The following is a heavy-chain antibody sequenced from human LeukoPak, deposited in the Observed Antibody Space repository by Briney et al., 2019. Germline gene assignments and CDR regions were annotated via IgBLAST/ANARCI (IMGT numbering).Heavy chain of an antibody. CDR3: ARVPYSSSFFDY. D-gene: IGHD6-6*01. CDR1: GGTFSSYA. V-gene: IGHV1-69*13. J-gene: IGHJ4*02. Sequence: ASVKVSCKASGGTFSSYAIRWVRQAPGKGLEWMGGIIPIFGTANYAQKFQGRVTITADESTNTAYMELSSLRSEDTAVYYCARVPYSSSFFDYWGQGTLVTVSS. CDR2: IIPIFGTA.